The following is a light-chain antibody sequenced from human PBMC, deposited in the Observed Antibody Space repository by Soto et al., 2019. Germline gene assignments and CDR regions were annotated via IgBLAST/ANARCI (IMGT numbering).Light chain of an antibody. Sequence: EIVLTQSPGTLSLSPGERATLSCRASQSVSSSYLAWYQQKPGQAPRLLIYGASSRATGIPDRFSGSGSGTDFTLTISRLEPEDFAVYSCQQYDSSPWTFXQGTKADIK. J-gene: IGKJ1*01. V-gene: IGKV3-20*01. CDR3: QQYDSSPWT. CDR1: QSVSSSY. CDR2: GAS.